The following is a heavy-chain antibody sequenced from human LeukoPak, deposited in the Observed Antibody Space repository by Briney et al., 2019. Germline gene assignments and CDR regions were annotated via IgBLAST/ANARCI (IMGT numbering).Heavy chain of an antibody. CDR2: INHSGST. CDR3: ARGQSTMVYFDY. CDR1: GVSFSGYY. D-gene: IGHD3-10*01. Sequence: SETLSLTCAVYGVSFSGYYWSWIRQPPGKGLEWIGEINHSGSTNYNPSLKSRVTISVDTSKNQFSLKLSSVTAADTAVYYCARGQSTMVYFDYWGQGTLVTVSS. V-gene: IGHV4-34*01. J-gene: IGHJ4*02.